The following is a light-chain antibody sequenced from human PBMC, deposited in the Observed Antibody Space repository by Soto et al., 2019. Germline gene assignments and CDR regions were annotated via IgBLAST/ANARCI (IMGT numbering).Light chain of an antibody. J-gene: IGLJ2*01. CDR1: SSNIGAGYD. CDR2: ANT. Sequence: QSVLAQPPSVSGAPGQRVTISCTGSSSNIGAGYDVHWYQQFPGTAPRLLIYANTNRPSGVPDRFSGSKSGTSASLAITGLQAEDEADYYCQSYASSLSESDVVFGGGTKLTVL. CDR3: QSYASSLSESDVV. V-gene: IGLV1-40*01.